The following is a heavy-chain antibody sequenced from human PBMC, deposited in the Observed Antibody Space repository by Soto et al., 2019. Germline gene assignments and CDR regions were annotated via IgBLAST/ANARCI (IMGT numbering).Heavy chain of an antibody. J-gene: IGHJ4*02. CDR1: GGSFSGSY. Sequence: PSETLSLTCAVYGGSFSGSYWSWIRQPPGKGLEWIGEINHSGSTNYNPSLKSRVTISVDTSKNQFSLKLSSVTAADTAVYYCGRVNDYGAYGLDYWGQGTLVTLSS. V-gene: IGHV4-34*01. D-gene: IGHD4-17*01. CDR2: INHSGST. CDR3: GRVNDYGAYGLDY.